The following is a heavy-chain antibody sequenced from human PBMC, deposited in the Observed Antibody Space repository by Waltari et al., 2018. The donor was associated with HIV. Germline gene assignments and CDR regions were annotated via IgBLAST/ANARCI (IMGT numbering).Heavy chain of an antibody. J-gene: IGHJ6*02. Sequence: QVHLVQSGPEVKRPGASVKISCKAYGYTFINFDVNWVRQAAGQGPEWLGWMNPNSENTASPYIFKDIVTITRDISADTAYMEMSGLAPEDTAIYYCARNSSGKGNRYFYYGLDVWGQGTPVT. CDR2: MNPNSENT. CDR1: GYTFINFD. D-gene: IGHD3-22*01. V-gene: IGHV1-8*03. CDR3: ARNSSGKGNRYFYYGLDV.